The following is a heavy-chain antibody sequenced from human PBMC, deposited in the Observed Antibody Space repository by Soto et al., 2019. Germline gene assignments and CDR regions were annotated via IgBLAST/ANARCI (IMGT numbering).Heavy chain of an antibody. CDR3: ARLEGMATISYYFDF. CDR2: IYFRGNT. D-gene: IGHD2-8*01. V-gene: IGHV4-39*01. J-gene: IGHJ4*02. Sequence: QLQLQESCPVLVKPSETLSLTCSVSGDSINRDKYYWGWIRQPPGKGLEWIGSIYFRGNTYYNPSLQIRVTISLDKSKSQFSLKLNFVTAAESAVYFCARLEGMATISYYFDFWGQGALVTVSS. CDR1: GDSINRDKYY.